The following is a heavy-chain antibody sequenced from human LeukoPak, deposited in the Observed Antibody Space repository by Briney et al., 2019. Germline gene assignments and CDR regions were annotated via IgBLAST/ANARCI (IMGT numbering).Heavy chain of an antibody. J-gene: IGHJ1*01. CDR1: GFTFSSYA. CDR2: ISYDGSNK. V-gene: IGHV3-30-3*01. CDR3: ARDRVDTAMVSDFQH. Sequence: PGRSLRLSCAASGFTFSSYAMHWVRQAPGKGLEWVAVISYDGSNKYYADSVKGRFTISRDNSKNTLYLQMNSLRAEDTAVYYCARDRVDTAMVSDFQHWGQGTLVTVSS. D-gene: IGHD5-18*01.